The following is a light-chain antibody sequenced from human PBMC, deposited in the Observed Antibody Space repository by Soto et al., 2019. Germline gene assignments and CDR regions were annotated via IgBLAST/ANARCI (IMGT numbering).Light chain of an antibody. CDR1: SSNIENNP. Sequence: QSVLTQPPSVSAAPGQRVSISCSGSSSNIENNPVSWYQQLQGTVPRLLIHDNDKRPSRSPDRFSGSKSGTSATLGITGLQTGDEADYYCGTWDSSLSAVVFGGGTKLTVL. V-gene: IGLV1-51*01. J-gene: IGLJ2*01. CDR2: DND. CDR3: GTWDSSLSAVV.